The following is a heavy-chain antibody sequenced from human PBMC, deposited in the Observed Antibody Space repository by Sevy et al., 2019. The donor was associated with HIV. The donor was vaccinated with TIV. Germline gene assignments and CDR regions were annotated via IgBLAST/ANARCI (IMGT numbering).Heavy chain of an antibody. CDR3: ARLSVYYYDSSGYYTTGHAFDI. CDR2: IYSGDST. CDR1: GFSVSNSY. Sequence: GGSLRLSCAASGFSVSNSYMSWVRQAPGKGLQWVSVIYSGDSTYYTDSVKGRFTISRDNSKNTLYLQMNGLRAEETAVYYCARLSVYYYDSSGYYTTGHAFDIWGQGTMVTVSS. D-gene: IGHD3-22*01. V-gene: IGHV3-53*01. J-gene: IGHJ3*02.